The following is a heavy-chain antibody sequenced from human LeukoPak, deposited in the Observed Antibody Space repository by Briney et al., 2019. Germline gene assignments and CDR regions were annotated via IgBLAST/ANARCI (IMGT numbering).Heavy chain of an antibody. CDR3: ARPLSGSYDYFDY. Sequence: GASVKVSCKASGYTFTGHYMHWVRQAPGQGLEWMGWINPNSGGTNYAQKFQGRVTMTRDTSISTAYMELSRLRSDDTAVYYCARPLSGSYDYFDYWGQGTLVTVSS. CDR1: GYTFTGHY. J-gene: IGHJ4*02. CDR2: INPNSGGT. D-gene: IGHD1-26*01. V-gene: IGHV1-2*02.